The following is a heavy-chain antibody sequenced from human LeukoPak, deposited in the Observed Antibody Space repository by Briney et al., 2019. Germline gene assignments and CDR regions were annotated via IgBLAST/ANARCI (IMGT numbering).Heavy chain of an antibody. CDR1: GFTFSSYA. V-gene: IGHV3-30*07. CDR2: ISYDGGNK. J-gene: IGHJ4*02. Sequence: GGSLRLSCAASGFTFSSYAMHWVRQAPGKGLEWVAVISYDGGNKYYADSVKGRFTISRDNSKNTLYLQMNSLRAEDTAVYYCAKMGDIVVVPAAVLDYWGQGTLVTVSS. CDR3: AKMGDIVVVPAAVLDY. D-gene: IGHD2-2*01.